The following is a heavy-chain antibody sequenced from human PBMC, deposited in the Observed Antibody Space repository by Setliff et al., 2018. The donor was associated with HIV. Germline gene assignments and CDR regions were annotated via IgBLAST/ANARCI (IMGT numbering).Heavy chain of an antibody. J-gene: IGHJ4*02. CDR2: INGDGSNT. V-gene: IGHV3-74*01. D-gene: IGHD3-22*01. CDR1: GFTFSSYW. Sequence: GGSLRLSCAASGFTFSSYWMHWVRQAPGKGLVWVSRINGDGSNTDYADSVKGRFTISRDNAKNTLYLQMNSLRAEDTAVYYCARDYDSSGYVDYWGQGTPVTVSS. CDR3: ARDYDSSGYVDY.